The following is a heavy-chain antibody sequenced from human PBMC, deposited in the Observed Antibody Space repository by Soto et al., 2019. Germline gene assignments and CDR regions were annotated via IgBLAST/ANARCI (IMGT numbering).Heavy chain of an antibody. J-gene: IGHJ5*02. CDR1: GGSFSGYY. CDR2: INHSGST. D-gene: IGHD3-10*01. Sequence: QVQLQQWGAGLLKPSETLSLTCAVYGGSFSGYYWSWIRQPPGKGLEWIGEINHSGSTNYNPSLKSRVTISVDTSKNQFSLKLSSVNAADTAVYYCASERRNRYYYGSGLDPWGQGTLVTVSS. V-gene: IGHV4-34*01. CDR3: ASERRNRYYYGSGLDP.